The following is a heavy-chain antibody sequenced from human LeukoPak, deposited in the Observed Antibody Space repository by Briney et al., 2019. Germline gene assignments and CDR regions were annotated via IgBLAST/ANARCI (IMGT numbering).Heavy chain of an antibody. CDR2: IRHDGTKK. V-gene: IGHV3-30*02. Sequence: GGSLRLSCAASGFMFSKYAMHWVRQAPGKGLECVAFIRHDGTKKDYADSVKGRFAIPRDNSNNTLTLQMNSLRTDDTAVYYCAKFSYGGYVHWGQGTLVTVS. CDR1: GFMFSKYA. D-gene: IGHD4-17*01. CDR3: AKFSYGGYVH. J-gene: IGHJ4*02.